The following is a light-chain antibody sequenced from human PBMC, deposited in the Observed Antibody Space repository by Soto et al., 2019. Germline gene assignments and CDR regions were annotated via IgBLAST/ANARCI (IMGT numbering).Light chain of an antibody. J-gene: IGLJ1*01. Sequence: QSVLTQPASVSGSPGQSITISCTGTSSDVVSYNLVSWYQQHPGKAPKHMIYEGSKRPSGVSNRFSGSKSGDTASLTISGLQAEDEADYYCCSYAGSSTFLYVFGTGTKVAVL. CDR1: SSDVVSYNL. CDR3: CSYAGSSTFLYV. CDR2: EGS. V-gene: IGLV2-23*03.